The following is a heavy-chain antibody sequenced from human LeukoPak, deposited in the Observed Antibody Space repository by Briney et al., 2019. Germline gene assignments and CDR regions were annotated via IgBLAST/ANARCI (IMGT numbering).Heavy chain of an antibody. CDR2: LVYDARS. CDR1: GFPFSSYG. J-gene: IGHJ4*02. V-gene: IGHV3-33*01. Sequence: QPGGPLRLSCAASGFPFSSYGMHWVRQAPGKGLEWVARLVYDARSDYANSVKGRFSISRDDSKNTLFLDMSNLRVEDTALYYCARDLSAAFDFWGQGVLVTVSS. CDR3: ARDLSAAFDF. D-gene: IGHD6-25*01.